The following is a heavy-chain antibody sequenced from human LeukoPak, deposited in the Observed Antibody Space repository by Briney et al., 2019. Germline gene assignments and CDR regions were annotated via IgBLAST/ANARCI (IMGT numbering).Heavy chain of an antibody. V-gene: IGHV4-34*01. CDR2: INHSGST. CDR3: ATLGYSYGTDD. J-gene: IGHJ4*02. Sequence: PSETLSLTCAVYGGSFSGYYWSWIRQPPGKGLEWIGEINHSGSTYYNPSLKSRVTISVDTSKNQFSLKLSSVTAADTAVYYCATLGYSYGTDDWGQGTLVTVSS. CDR1: GGSFSGYY. D-gene: IGHD5-18*01.